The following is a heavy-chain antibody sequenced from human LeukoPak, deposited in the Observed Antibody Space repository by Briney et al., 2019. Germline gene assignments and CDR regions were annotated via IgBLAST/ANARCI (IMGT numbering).Heavy chain of an antibody. J-gene: IGHJ6*02. D-gene: IGHD2-15*01. Sequence: GGSLRLSCAASGFTFSSYAMSWVRQAPGKGLEWVSAISGSGGSTYYADSVKGRFTISRDNSKNTLYLQMNSLRAEDTAVYYCAKSLGELGYCSGGSCYMSYYYYGMDVWGQGTTVTVSS. CDR3: AKSLGELGYCSGGSCYMSYYYYGMDV. CDR2: ISGSGGST. CDR1: GFTFSSYA. V-gene: IGHV3-23*01.